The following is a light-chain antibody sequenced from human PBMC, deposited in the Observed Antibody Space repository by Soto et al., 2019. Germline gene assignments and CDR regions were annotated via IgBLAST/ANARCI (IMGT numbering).Light chain of an antibody. J-gene: IGLJ2*01. CDR3: SSNAGSNNVV. CDR1: SSDVGDYNY. CDR2: EVS. V-gene: IGLV2-8*01. Sequence: QSALTQPPSASGTPGQSVTIPCTGTSSDVGDYNYVSWYQQHPGKAPKLMIYEVSRRPSGVPDRFSGSKSGNTASLTVSGLQAEDEADYYCSSNAGSNNVVFGGGTKVTVL.